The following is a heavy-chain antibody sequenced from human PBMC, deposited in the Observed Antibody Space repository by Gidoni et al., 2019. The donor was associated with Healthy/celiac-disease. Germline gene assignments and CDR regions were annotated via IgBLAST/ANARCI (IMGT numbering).Heavy chain of an antibody. CDR3: AKDGGAMSSWEGYFDY. CDR2: FSGSGDST. D-gene: IGHD6-13*01. Sequence: EVQLLESGGGLVQPGGSLRLSCAASGFTFSRSSMSWVRQAAGKGRGWVSGFSGSGDSTYYAGSVKGRFTISRDNSKNTLYLQMNSLRAEDTAVYYCAKDGGAMSSWEGYFDYWGQGTLVTVSS. V-gene: IGHV3-23*01. J-gene: IGHJ4*02. CDR1: GFTFSRSS.